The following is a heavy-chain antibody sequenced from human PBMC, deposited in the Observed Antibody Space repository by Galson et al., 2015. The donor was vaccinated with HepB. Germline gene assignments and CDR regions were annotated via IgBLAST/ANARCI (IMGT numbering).Heavy chain of an antibody. D-gene: IGHD6-13*01. CDR1: GFNFSGSA. V-gene: IGHV3-73*01. CDR2: IRSKTSNYAA. J-gene: IGHJ4*02. Sequence: SLRLSCAASGFNFSGSAIHWVRQASGKGPEWIGRIRSKTSNYAALYVQSLKGRFTISRDDSKNMAYLHMRSLKTDDTAVYYCVRSGDFSGYSSRWGQGTLVTVSS. CDR3: VRSGDFSGYSSR.